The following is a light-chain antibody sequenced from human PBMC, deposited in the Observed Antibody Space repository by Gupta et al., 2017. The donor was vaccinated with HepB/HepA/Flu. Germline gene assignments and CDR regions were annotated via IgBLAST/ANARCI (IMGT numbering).Light chain of an antibody. Sequence: DIVLTQSPGTLSLSPGERATLSCRASQSVSSSYLAWYQQNPGQAPRLLIYGASSKATGIPDRFSGSGPGTDFTLIISRLEPEDLAVYYCQQYCSSPCSFGQGTKLEIK. CDR1: QSVSSSY. CDR2: GAS. V-gene: IGKV3-20*01. CDR3: QQYCSSPCS. J-gene: IGKJ2*04.